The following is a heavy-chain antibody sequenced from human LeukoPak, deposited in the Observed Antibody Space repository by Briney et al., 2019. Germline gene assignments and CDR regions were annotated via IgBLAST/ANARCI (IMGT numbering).Heavy chain of an antibody. CDR2: ISSSSSYI. D-gene: IGHD3-3*01. V-gene: IGHV3-21*01. Sequence: GGSLRLSCAASGFTFSSYSMNWVRQAPGKGLEWVSSISSSSSYIYYADSVKGRFTISRDNAKNSLYLQMNSLRAEDTAVYYCARDLYYDFWSGNPNAYYYMDVWGKGTTVTVSS. J-gene: IGHJ6*03. CDR3: ARDLYYDFWSGNPNAYYYMDV. CDR1: GFTFSSYS.